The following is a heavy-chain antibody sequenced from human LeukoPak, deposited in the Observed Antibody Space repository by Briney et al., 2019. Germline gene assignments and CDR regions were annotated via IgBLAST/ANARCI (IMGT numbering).Heavy chain of an antibody. D-gene: IGHD1-26*01. V-gene: IGHV3-7*03. CDR1: GFTFTDYW. J-gene: IGHJ6*03. Sequence: GGSLRLSCAASGFTFTDYWMSWVRQAPGRGLEWVANIDQDGGEKYYVDSVKGRFTISRDNAKNSLYLQMNSLRAEDTAVYYCAREGESLGSYFRYYYYYYMDVWGKGTTVTISS. CDR3: AREGESLGSYFRYYYYYYMDV. CDR2: IDQDGGEK.